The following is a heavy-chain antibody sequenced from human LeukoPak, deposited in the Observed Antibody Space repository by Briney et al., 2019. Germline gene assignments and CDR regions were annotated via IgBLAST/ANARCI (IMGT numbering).Heavy chain of an antibody. D-gene: IGHD2-2*01. CDR2: IYYSGST. Sequence: PSQTLSLTCTVSGGSISSGDYYWSWIRQPPGRGLEWIGYIYYSGSTYYNPPLKSRVTISVDTSKNQFSLKLSSVTAADTAVYYCARDACSSTSCRYDYWGQGTLVTVSS. J-gene: IGHJ4*02. V-gene: IGHV4-30-4*08. CDR1: GGSISSGDYY. CDR3: ARDACSSTSCRYDY.